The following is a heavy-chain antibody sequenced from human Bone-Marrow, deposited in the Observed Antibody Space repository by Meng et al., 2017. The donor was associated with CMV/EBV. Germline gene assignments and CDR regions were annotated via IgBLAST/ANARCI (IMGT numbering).Heavy chain of an antibody. V-gene: IGHV3-53*01. Sequence: GESLKISCAASGFSVSSNYMSWVRQAPGKGLEWVSVIYSGGSTYYTDSVKGRFTLSRDNSKNTLYLQMNSLRAEDTAVYYCARDGDIYDFWSGYSGMDVWGQGTTVTVSS. CDR2: IYSGGST. D-gene: IGHD3-3*01. CDR3: ARDGDIYDFWSGYSGMDV. J-gene: IGHJ6*02. CDR1: GFSVSSNY.